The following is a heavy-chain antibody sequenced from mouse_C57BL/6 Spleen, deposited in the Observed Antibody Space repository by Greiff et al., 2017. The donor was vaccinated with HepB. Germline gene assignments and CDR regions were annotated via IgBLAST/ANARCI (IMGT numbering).Heavy chain of an antibody. J-gene: IGHJ3*01. CDR3: TRDTDLAY. CDR2: IDPETGGT. Sequence: QVQLQQSGAELVRPGASVTLSCKASGYTFTDYEMHWVKQTPVHGLEWIGAIDPETGGTAYNQKFKGKAILTADKSSSTAYMALRSLTSEDSAVYYCTRDTDLAYWGQGTLVTVSA. CDR1: GYTFTDYE. V-gene: IGHV1-15*01. D-gene: IGHD5-1-1*01.